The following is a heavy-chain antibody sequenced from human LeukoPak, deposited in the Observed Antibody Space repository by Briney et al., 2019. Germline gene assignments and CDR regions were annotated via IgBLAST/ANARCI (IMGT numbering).Heavy chain of an antibody. CDR2: INPNSGGT. Sequence: ASVKVSCKASGYTFTGYYMHWVRQAPGQGLEWMGWINPNSGGTNYAQKFQGRVTMTRDTSISTAYMELSRPRSDDTAVYYCARAGIVVVPAARDYFDYWGQGTLVTVSS. V-gene: IGHV1-2*02. J-gene: IGHJ4*02. D-gene: IGHD2-2*01. CDR3: ARAGIVVVPAARDYFDY. CDR1: GYTFTGYY.